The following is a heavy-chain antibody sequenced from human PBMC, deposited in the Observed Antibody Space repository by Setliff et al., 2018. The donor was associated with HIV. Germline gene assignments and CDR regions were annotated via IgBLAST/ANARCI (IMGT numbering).Heavy chain of an antibody. V-gene: IGHV4-4*02. CDR2: IYHSGST. Sequence: PSETLSLTCAVSGGSISSNWWSWVRQSPGKGLEWIGEIYHSGSTHYNPSLQSRVTISVDKSKSQFSLKLNSVTAADTAVYYCARSPLYSGYERYYFDYWGQGTLVTVSS. CDR3: ARSPLYSGYERYYFDY. CDR1: GGSISSNW. D-gene: IGHD5-12*01. J-gene: IGHJ4*02.